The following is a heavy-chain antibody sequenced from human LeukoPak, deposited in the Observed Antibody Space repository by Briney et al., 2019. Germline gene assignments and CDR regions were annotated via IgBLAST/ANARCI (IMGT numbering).Heavy chain of an antibody. J-gene: IGHJ4*02. CDR3: ARDITTDYEEFGGPDPEFWGY. CDR1: GFTFSSYS. D-gene: IGHD3-3*01. CDR2: ISSSSSYI. V-gene: IGHV3-21*01. Sequence: GGSLRLSCAASGFTFSSYSMNWVRQAPGKGLEWVSSISSSSSYIYYADSVKGRFTISRDNAKNSLYLQMNSLRAEDTAVYYCARDITTDYEEFGGPDPEFWGYWGQGTLVTVSS.